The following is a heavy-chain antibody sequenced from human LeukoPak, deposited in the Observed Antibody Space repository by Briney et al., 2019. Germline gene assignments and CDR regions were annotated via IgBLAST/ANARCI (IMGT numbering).Heavy chain of an antibody. V-gene: IGHV3-11*01. CDR2: ISSSGSTI. D-gene: IGHD5-12*01. CDR3: ARVDYSGYDAACYFDY. Sequence: PGGSLRLSCAASGFTFSDYYMSWIRQAPGKGLEWVSYISSSGSTIYYADSVKGRFTISRDDAKNSLCLQMNSLRAEDTAVYYCARVDYSGYDAACYFDYWGQGTLVTVSS. CDR1: GFTFSDYY. J-gene: IGHJ4*02.